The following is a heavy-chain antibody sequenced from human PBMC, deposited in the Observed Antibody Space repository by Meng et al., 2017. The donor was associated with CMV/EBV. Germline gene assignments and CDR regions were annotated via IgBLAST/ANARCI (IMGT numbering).Heavy chain of an antibody. J-gene: IGHJ4*02. CDR1: GYSFTSYW. Sequence: KVSCKGSGYSFTSYWIGWVRQMPGKGLEWMGIIYPGDSDTRYSPSFQGQVTISADKSISTAYLQWSSLKASDTAVYYCASSDGDSSSSILDYWGQGTLVTVSS. CDR3: ASSDGDSSSSILDY. CDR2: IYPGDSDT. V-gene: IGHV5-51*01. D-gene: IGHD6-6*01.